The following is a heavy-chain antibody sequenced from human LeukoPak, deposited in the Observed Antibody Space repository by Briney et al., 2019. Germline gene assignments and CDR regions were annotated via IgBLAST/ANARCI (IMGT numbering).Heavy chain of an antibody. D-gene: IGHD7-27*01. J-gene: IGHJ6*02. Sequence: SETLSLTCTVSGGSVNSGSSYWSWIRQPPGKGLEWIGYIYYSGSTNYNPSLKSRVTISVDTSKNQFSLKLSSVTAADTAVYYCARVTGTPPYYYGMDVWGQGTTVTVSS. CDR3: ARVTGTPPYYYGMDV. CDR1: GGSVNSGSSY. CDR2: IYYSGST. V-gene: IGHV4-61*01.